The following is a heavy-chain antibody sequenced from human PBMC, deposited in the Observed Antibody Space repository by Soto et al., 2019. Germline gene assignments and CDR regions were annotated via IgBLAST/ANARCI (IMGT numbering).Heavy chain of an antibody. J-gene: IGHJ5*02. CDR1: GYTFTESH. D-gene: IGHD3-16*01. CDR3: AKGGRDGYNA. Sequence: QVHLIQSGAEVKKPGASVKVYCKASGYTFTESHIHWLRQAPGQGLEWMGWINPNSGGTNSPQKFLGRVTMTSDTSINTAYMELRRLTYDDTAVYYCAKGGRDGYNAWGQGTLVTVSS. CDR2: INPNSGGT. V-gene: IGHV1-2*02.